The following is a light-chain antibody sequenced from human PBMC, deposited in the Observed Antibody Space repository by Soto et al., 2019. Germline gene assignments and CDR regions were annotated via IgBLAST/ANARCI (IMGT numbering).Light chain of an antibody. Sequence: EIFMTQSPATLSVSRWERVTLSCRASQTVSTNLVWYHQKPGQAPRLLIYDASTRATDIPARYSGSGSGTEFNFTISSLQSEDFAVYYCQQYNKWPRTFGQGTKVDIK. CDR3: QQYNKWPRT. J-gene: IGKJ1*01. CDR2: DAS. V-gene: IGKV3-15*01. CDR1: QTVSTN.